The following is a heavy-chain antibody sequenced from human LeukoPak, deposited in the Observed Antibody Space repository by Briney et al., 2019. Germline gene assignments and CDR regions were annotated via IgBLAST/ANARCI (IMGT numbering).Heavy chain of an antibody. Sequence: GGALRLSCAPSGFTFSSYAMSWVREAPARGREGVSSLRGNGDTFYADSVKCRFTLSRDESRNTVYLRLNNLRVEDTAVYYCAKASWVSSADAVLWGQGTVVTVSS. J-gene: IGHJ4*02. D-gene: IGHD3-16*01. CDR3: AKASWVSSADAVL. V-gene: IGHV3-23*01. CDR2: LRGNGDT. CDR1: GFTFSSYA.